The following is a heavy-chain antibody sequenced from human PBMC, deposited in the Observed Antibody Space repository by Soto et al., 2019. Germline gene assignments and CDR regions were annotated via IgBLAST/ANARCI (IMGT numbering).Heavy chain of an antibody. CDR1: GFTFSSYS. CDR3: AGYCSGGSCYSGSMYYYYGMDV. CDR2: ISSSSSYI. V-gene: IGHV3-21*01. D-gene: IGHD2-15*01. J-gene: IGHJ6*04. Sequence: GGSLRLSCAASGFTFSSYSMNWVRQAPGKGLEWVSSISSSSSYIYYADSVKGRFTISRDNAKNSLYLQMNSLRAEDTAVYYCAGYCSGGSCYSGSMYYYYGMDVWGEGTTVTSPQ.